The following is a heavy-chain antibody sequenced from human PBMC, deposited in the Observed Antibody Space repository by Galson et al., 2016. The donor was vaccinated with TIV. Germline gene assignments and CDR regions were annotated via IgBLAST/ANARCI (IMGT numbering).Heavy chain of an antibody. Sequence: SLRLSCAASGFTFGIYAMHWVRQAPGKGLESVSGISSDGGSTYYANSVKGRFSISRDSSKNTVFLQVDSLSAEDLALYYCVREGRDAYNPYFDYWGQGTLATVSS. D-gene: IGHD5-24*01. CDR1: GFTFGIYA. CDR2: ISSDGGST. CDR3: VREGRDAYNPYFDY. J-gene: IGHJ4*02. V-gene: IGHV3-64*01.